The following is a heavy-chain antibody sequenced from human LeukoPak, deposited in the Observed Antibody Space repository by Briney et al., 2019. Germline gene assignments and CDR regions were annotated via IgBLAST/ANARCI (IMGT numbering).Heavy chain of an antibody. Sequence: SETLSLTCTVSGGSIRAYYWSWIRQPAGKGLEWIGRIYRSGSTNYNPSLRSRVTMSVDTSKNQFSLRLKSVTAADTAVYYCARDRSYDSSGYYNFDYWGQGTLVTVSS. CDR2: IYRSGST. CDR3: ARDRSYDSSGYYNFDY. CDR1: GGSIRAYY. V-gene: IGHV4-4*07. J-gene: IGHJ4*02. D-gene: IGHD3-22*01.